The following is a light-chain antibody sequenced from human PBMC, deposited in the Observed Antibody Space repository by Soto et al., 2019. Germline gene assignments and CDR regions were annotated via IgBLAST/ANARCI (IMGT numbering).Light chain of an antibody. CDR1: QTISSW. CDR3: QQYNSYWT. J-gene: IGKJ1*01. Sequence: DIQMTQSPSTLSGSVGRRVTITCRASQTISSWLAWYQQKPGKAPKILIYKASTLKSGVPSRFSGSGSGTEFALTISSLQPDDFATYYCQQYNSYWTFGQGTKVDIK. CDR2: KAS. V-gene: IGKV1-5*03.